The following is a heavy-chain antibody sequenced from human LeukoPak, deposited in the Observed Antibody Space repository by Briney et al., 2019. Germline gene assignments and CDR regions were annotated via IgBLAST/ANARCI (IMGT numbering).Heavy chain of an antibody. D-gene: IGHD1-26*01. Sequence: GGSLRLSCAASGFTFSSYSMNWVRQAPGKGLEWVSYISSSSSTIYYADSVKGRFTISRDNAKNSLYLQMNSLRAEDTAVYYCAKDATSIRYFQHWGQGTLVTVSS. CDR3: AKDATSIRYFQH. CDR2: ISSSSSTI. J-gene: IGHJ1*01. V-gene: IGHV3-48*04. CDR1: GFTFSSYS.